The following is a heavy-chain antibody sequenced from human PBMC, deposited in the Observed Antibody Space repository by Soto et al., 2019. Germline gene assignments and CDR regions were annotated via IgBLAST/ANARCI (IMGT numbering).Heavy chain of an antibody. J-gene: IGHJ6*02. CDR3: AREGLTGTIGLYYYYGLHG. V-gene: IGHV1-46*01. CDR2: INPSGGST. D-gene: IGHD1-7*01. CDR1: GYTFTSYY. Sequence: GASVKVSCKASGYTFTSYYMHWVRQAPGQGLEWMGIINPSGGSTSYAQKFQGRVTMTRDTSTSTVYMELSSLRSEDTAVYYCAREGLTGTIGLYYYYGLHGWGQGTTVTVSS.